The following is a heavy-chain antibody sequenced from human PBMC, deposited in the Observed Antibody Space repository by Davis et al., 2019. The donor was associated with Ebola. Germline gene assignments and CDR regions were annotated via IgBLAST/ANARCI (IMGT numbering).Heavy chain of an antibody. J-gene: IGHJ4*02. CDR2: IIPILGIA. Sequence: SVKVSCKASGGTFSSYGISWVRQAPGQGLEWMGRIIPILGIAKYAQKFQGRVTITADKSTSTAYMKLSSLRSEDTAVYYCAREYYDSSGCDYWGQGTLVTVSS. CDR1: GGTFSSYG. V-gene: IGHV1-69*04. CDR3: AREYYDSSGCDY. D-gene: IGHD3-22*01.